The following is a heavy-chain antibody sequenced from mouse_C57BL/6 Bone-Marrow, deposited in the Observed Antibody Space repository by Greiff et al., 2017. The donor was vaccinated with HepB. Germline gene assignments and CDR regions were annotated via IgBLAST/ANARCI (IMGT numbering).Heavy chain of an antibody. V-gene: IGHV1-64*01. CDR3: AREDYDGGNNGGFAY. Sequence: QVQLQQPGAELVKPGASVKLSCKASGYTFTSYWMHWVKQRPGQGLEWIGMIHPNSGSTNYNEKFKSKATLTVDKSSSTAYMQLSSLTSEDSAVYYCAREDYDGGNNGGFAYWGQGTLVTVSA. CDR2: IHPNSGST. J-gene: IGHJ3*01. CDR1: GYTFTSYW. D-gene: IGHD1-1*01.